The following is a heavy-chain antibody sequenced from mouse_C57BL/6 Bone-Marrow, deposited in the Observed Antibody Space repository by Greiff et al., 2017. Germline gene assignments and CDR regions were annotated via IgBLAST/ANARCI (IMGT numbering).Heavy chain of an antibody. Sequence: QVQLKESGPGLVQPSQSLSITCTVSGFSLTSYGVHWVRQSPGKGLEWLGVIWSGGSTDYNAAFISRLSISKDNSKSQVFFKMNSLQADDTAIYYWARTSSPYYGSSYDFDYWGQGTTLTVSS. CDR2: IWSGGST. CDR3: ARTSSPYYGSSYDFDY. V-gene: IGHV2-2*01. J-gene: IGHJ2*01. D-gene: IGHD1-1*01. CDR1: GFSLTSYG.